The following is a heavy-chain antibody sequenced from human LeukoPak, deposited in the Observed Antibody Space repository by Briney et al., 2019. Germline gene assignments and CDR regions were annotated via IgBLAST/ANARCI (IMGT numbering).Heavy chain of an antibody. Sequence: SETLSLTCAVYDGSFSGYYWSWIRQPPGKGLEWIGYIYYSGSTNYNPSLKSRVTISVDTSKNQFSLKLSSVTAADTAVYYCARVSGDYANWFDPWGQGTLVTVSS. CDR3: ARVSGDYANWFDP. J-gene: IGHJ5*02. CDR1: DGSFSGYY. CDR2: IYYSGST. V-gene: IGHV4-59*01. D-gene: IGHD4-17*01.